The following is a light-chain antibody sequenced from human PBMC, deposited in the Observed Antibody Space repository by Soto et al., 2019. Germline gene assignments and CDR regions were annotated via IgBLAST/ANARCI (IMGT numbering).Light chain of an antibody. Sequence: EIVLTHSPATLSLSPWERATLSCRASQSVSSYLAWYQQKPGQAPRLLIYDASNRATGIPARFSGSGSGTDFTLTISSLEPEDFAVYYSQQRSNWPVTFGQGTRLEIK. CDR3: QQRSNWPVT. J-gene: IGKJ5*01. CDR1: QSVSSY. CDR2: DAS. V-gene: IGKV3-11*01.